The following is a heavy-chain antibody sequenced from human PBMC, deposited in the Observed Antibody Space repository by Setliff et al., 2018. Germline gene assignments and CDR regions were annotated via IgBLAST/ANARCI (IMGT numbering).Heavy chain of an antibody. V-gene: IGHV3-21*04. CDR2: ISYGSTYI. CDR3: ARDEVNCSGSKCYSGFDS. D-gene: IGHD2-15*01. CDR1: GFTFSSYC. J-gene: IGHJ4*02. Sequence: GGSLRLSCVASGFTFSSYCMDWFRQAPGKGLEWVSSISYGSTYIYQSDSVRGRFTISRDDAKKSLYLQMNTLRAEDTALYYCARDEVNCSGSKCYSGFDSWGQGSLVTVSS.